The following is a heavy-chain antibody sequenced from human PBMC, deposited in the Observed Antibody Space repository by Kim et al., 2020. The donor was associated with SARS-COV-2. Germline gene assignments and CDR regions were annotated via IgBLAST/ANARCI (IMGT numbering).Heavy chain of an antibody. CDR1: GFSLATHH. CDR3: ARDAIQIWSYVGQFDN. D-gene: IGHD5-18*01. V-gene: IGHV3-30*03. CDR2: ISSDERNI. Sequence: GGSLRLSCSASGFSLATHHMFWVRQAPGQGPQWVAVISSDERNIDYGDSVKGRFTISRDTSKNTVFLQMDSLRDDDTAIYYCARDAIQIWSYVGQFDNWG. J-gene: IGHJ4*01.